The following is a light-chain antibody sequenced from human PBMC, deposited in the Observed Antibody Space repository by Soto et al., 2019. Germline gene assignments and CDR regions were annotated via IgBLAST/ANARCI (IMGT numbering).Light chain of an antibody. CDR3: QQYDIWPPYT. Sequence: EIVVTQSPATLSLSPGERATLSCRASQDVSRYLAWYQQKPGQSPRLLIYDASNRATGIPARFSGSGSGTDFTLTISSLQSEDFAIYYCQQYDIWPPYTFGQGTKVEF. J-gene: IGKJ2*01. CDR1: QDVSRY. CDR2: DAS. V-gene: IGKV3-11*01.